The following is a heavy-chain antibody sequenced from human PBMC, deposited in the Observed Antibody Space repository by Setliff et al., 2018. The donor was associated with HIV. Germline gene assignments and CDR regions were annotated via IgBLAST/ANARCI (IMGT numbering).Heavy chain of an antibody. V-gene: IGHV4-39*01. J-gene: IGHJ4*02. CDR1: GGSISSSTYY. CDR2: IYYTGNT. Sequence: LSLTCTVSGGSISSSTYYWGWIRQPPGKGLEWIGTIYYTGNTYYNPSLKSRVTISVDTSNNQFSLKLSSVTAADTAVYYCARRRYCSAGGCHYLYYDFDYWGQGTLVTVSS. CDR3: ARRRYCSAGGCHYLYYDFDY. D-gene: IGHD2-15*01.